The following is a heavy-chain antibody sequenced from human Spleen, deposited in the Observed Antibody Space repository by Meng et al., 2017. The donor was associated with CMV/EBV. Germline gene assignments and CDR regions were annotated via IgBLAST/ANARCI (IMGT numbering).Heavy chain of an antibody. CDR2: ISSDTI. Sequence: GESLKISCTASGFTFGSHNMNWVRQAPGKRLEWSSYISSDTISYADSVNGRFTISRDNAKNSLYLQMTSLRAEDTAVYYCARFIARYYDSSGTDAFDIWGQGTMVTVSS. V-gene: IGHV3-48*04. D-gene: IGHD3-22*01. CDR3: ARFIARYYDSSGTDAFDI. CDR1: GFTFGSHN. J-gene: IGHJ3*02.